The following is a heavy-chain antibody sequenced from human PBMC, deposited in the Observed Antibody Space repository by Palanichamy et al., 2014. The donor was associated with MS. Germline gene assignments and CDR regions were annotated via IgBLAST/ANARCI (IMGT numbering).Heavy chain of an antibody. V-gene: IGHV1-46*01. J-gene: IGHJ6*02. CDR3: ARDCSGGSCRTIYYYYGMDV. D-gene: IGHD2-15*01. CDR2: INPSGGST. CDR1: GYTFTSYY. Sequence: VQLVQSGAEVKKPGASVKVSCKASGYTFTSYYMHWVRQAPGQGLEWMGIINPSGGSTSYAQKFQGRVTMTRDTSTSTVYMELSSLRSEDTAVYYCARDCSGGSCRTIYYYYGMDVWGQGTTATVSS.